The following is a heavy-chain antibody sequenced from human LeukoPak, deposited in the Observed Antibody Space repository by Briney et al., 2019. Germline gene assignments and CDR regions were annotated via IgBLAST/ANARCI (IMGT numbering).Heavy chain of an antibody. CDR3: TRDVRLRHKYYYMDV. CDR1: GFTFSSYS. D-gene: IGHD4-17*01. CDR2: ISSSGSTI. V-gene: IGHV3-48*04. J-gene: IGHJ6*03. Sequence: GGSLRLSCAASGFTFSSYSMNWVRQAPGKGLEWVSYISSSGSTIYYADSVKGRFTISRDNAKNSLYLQMSSLRAEDTAVYYCTRDVRLRHKYYYMDVWGKGTTVTVSS.